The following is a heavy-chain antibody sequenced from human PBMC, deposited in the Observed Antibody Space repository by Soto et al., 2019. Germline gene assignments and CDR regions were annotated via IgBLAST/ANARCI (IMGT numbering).Heavy chain of an antibody. D-gene: IGHD6-19*01. CDR3: AREGGSIGGWFGRKFDS. J-gene: IGHJ4*02. V-gene: IGHV3-23*01. Sequence: PGWSRRLSCRASEFTFSTHATSWCRQAPGKGLEWVSSISSGGTTTFYAASVEGRFTISRDKSKNTLYLQMNSLRADDTAVYYCAREGGSIGGWFGRKFDSWGQGTQVTVSS. CDR1: EFTFSTHA. CDR2: ISSGGTTT.